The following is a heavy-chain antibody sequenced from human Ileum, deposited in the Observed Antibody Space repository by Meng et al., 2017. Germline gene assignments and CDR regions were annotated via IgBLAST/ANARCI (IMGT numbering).Heavy chain of an antibody. CDR1: GYTLRNYP. V-gene: IGHV1-3*01. CDR2: INAGNGNI. CDR3: ARENDNWNYFDY. J-gene: IGHJ4*02. D-gene: IGHD1-1*01. Sequence: QVQLVQSGTEVKKVGASVKVSCTASGYTLRNYPLHWVRQAPGQRPEWMGWINAGNGNIKNSQKFQGRITITSDTSATAYMELSSLRSEDTAVYFCARENDNWNYFDYWGQGSLVTVSS.